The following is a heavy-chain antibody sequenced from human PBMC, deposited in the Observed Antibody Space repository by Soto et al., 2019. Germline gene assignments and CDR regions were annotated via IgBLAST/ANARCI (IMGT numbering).Heavy chain of an antibody. CDR3: AKDILEDGGYDYNNYFDY. CDR1: GFTFDDYA. CDR2: ISWNSGSI. J-gene: IGHJ4*02. Sequence: VQLVESGGGLVQPGRSLRLSCAASGFTFDDYAMHWVRQAPGKGLEWVSGISWNSGSIGYADSVKGRFTISRDNAKNSLYLQVNSLRAEDTALYYCAKDILEDGGYDYNNYFDYWGQGTLVTVSS. V-gene: IGHV3-9*01. D-gene: IGHD5-12*01.